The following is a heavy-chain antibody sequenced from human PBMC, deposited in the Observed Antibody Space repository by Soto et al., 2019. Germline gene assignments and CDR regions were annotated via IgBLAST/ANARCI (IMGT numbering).Heavy chain of an antibody. CDR1: GFTFSSYG. V-gene: IGHV3-30*18. J-gene: IGHJ6*02. D-gene: IGHD6-6*01. CDR2: ISCDGSNK. CDR3: AKYQYSSSSRYYYYGMDV. Sequence: GSLRLSCAASGFTFSSYGIHWVRQAPGKGLEWVAVISCDGSNKYYADSVKGRFTISRDNSKNTLYLQMNSLRAEDTAVYYCAKYQYSSSSRYYYYGMDVWGQGTTVTVSS.